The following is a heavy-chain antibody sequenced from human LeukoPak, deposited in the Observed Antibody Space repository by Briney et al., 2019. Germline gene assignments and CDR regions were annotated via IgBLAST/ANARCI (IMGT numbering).Heavy chain of an antibody. CDR3: AKEGESFYFDS. V-gene: IGHV3-30*18. J-gene: IGHJ4*02. Sequence: PGGSLRLSCAASGFTFSSYGMHWVRQAPGKGLEWVSVISYDGSDKYYEDSVKGRFSIYRDNAKKSLYLQMNSLGAEDTALYYCAKEGESFYFDSWGQGTLVTVSS. CDR1: GFTFSSYG. CDR2: ISYDGSDK. D-gene: IGHD3-16*01.